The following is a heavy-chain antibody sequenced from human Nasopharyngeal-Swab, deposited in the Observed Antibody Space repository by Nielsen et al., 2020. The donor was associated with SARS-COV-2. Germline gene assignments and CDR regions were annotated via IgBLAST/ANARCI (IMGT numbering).Heavy chain of an antibody. Sequence: GGSLRLSCAAPGFTFSDYYMSWIRQAPGKGLEWVSYISSGSTIYYADSVKGRFTISRDNAKNSLYLQMNSLRAEDTAVYYCARDKGRCSSTSCYVDYWGQGTLVTVSS. J-gene: IGHJ4*02. CDR2: ISSGSTI. D-gene: IGHD2-2*01. V-gene: IGHV3-11*01. CDR1: GFTFSDYY. CDR3: ARDKGRCSSTSCYVDY.